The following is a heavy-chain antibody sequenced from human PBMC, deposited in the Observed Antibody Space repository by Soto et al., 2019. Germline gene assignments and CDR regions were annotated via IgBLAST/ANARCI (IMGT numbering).Heavy chain of an antibody. V-gene: IGHV1-18*04. CDR3: ARWAGQVRDYGGPFDY. Sequence: ASVKFSCKASGERFTTYGISWVRQAPGQGLEWMGWISTYNTNTNYAPKFQGRLLLTTDTSTTTAHMELRSLRPDDTAVYYCARWAGQVRDYGGPFDYWGQGTLDTVSS. CDR1: GERFTTYG. CDR2: ISTYNTNT. J-gene: IGHJ4*02. D-gene: IGHD4-17*01.